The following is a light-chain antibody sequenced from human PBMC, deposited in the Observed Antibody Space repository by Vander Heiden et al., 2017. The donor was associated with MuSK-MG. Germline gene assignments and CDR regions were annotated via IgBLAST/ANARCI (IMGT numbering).Light chain of an antibody. Sequence: QSVLTQPPSASGTPGQRVTISCSGSDSNIGTSTLSWYQQLPGMAPQLLIYSTNKRPSGVPDRFSGAKSGPSASLIISGLQSEDEADYSCAAWDDSLNGPVFGGGTKLTVL. CDR3: AAWDDSLNGPV. V-gene: IGLV1-44*01. CDR2: STN. CDR1: DSNIGTST. J-gene: IGLJ3*02.